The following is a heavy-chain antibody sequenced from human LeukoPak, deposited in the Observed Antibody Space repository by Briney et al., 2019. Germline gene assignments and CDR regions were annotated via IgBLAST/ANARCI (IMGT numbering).Heavy chain of an antibody. V-gene: IGHV3-48*02. CDR1: GFTFSSYP. D-gene: IGHD2-15*01. Sequence: PGGSLRLSCAASGFTFSSYPMNWVRQAPGKGLEWLSYTSGSGSTIYYADSVKGRFTISRDNAKNSLYLQMNSLGDEDTAVYYCAKLYCSGGSCYSGRTYFDYWGQGTLVTVSS. J-gene: IGHJ4*02. CDR3: AKLYCSGGSCYSGRTYFDY. CDR2: TSGSGSTI.